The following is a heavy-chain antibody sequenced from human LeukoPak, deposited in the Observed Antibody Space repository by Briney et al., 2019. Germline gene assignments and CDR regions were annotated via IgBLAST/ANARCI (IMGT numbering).Heavy chain of an antibody. D-gene: IGHD2-21*02. V-gene: IGHV4-30-2*01. CDR1: GGSISSGGYS. CDR3: ARGDYYGPYYFDY. J-gene: IGHJ4*02. Sequence: SETLSLTCAVSGGSISSGGYSWSWIRQPPGKGLGWIGYIYHSGSTYYNPSLKSRVTISVDRSKNQFSLKLSSVTAADTAVYYCARGDYYGPYYFDYWGQGTLVTVSS. CDR2: IYHSGST.